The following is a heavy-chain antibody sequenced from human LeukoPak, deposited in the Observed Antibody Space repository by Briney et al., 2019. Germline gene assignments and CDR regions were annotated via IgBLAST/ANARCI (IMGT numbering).Heavy chain of an antibody. CDR3: AKDPSPDYDFWSGYYQGEDY. J-gene: IGHJ4*02. D-gene: IGHD3-3*01. V-gene: IGHV3-23*01. CDR1: GFTFSSYS. Sequence: GGSLRLSCAASGFTFSSYSMSWVRQAPGKGLEWVSAISGSGGSTYYADSVKGRFTISRDNSENTLYLQMNSLRAEDTAVYYCAKDPSPDYDFWSGYYQGEDYWGQGTLVTVSS. CDR2: ISGSGGST.